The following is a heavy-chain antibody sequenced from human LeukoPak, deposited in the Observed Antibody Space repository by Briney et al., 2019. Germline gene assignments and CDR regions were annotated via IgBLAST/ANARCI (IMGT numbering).Heavy chain of an antibody. J-gene: IGHJ4*02. CDR1: GGSISSGDYY. CDR2: IYYSGST. V-gene: IGHV4-30-4*08. Sequence: SETLSLTCTVSGGSISSGDYYWSWIRQPPGKGLEWIGYIYYSGSTYYNPSLKSRVTISVDTSKNQFSLKLSSVTAADTAVYYCASSPSSGSYSFDSWGQGTLVTVSS. CDR3: ASSPSSGSYSFDS. D-gene: IGHD3-10*01.